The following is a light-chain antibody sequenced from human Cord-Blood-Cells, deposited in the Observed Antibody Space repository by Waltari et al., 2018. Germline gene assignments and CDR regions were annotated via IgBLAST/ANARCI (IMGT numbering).Light chain of an antibody. CDR2: GNS. J-gene: IGLJ2*01. V-gene: IGLV1-40*01. CDR3: QSYDRSLREV. CDR1: STNIWAGYG. Sequence: QSVLTQPPSVSGPPGQRVTIACTGHSTNIWAGYGVHWYQQVPGTAPKLLIYGNSNRPSGVPDRFSGSKSGTSASLAITGLQAEDEADYSCQSYDRSLREVFGGGTKLTVL.